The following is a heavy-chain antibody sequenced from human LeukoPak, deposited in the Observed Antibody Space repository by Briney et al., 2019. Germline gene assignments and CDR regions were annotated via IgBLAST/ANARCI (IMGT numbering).Heavy chain of an antibody. Sequence: SVKVSCKASGGTFSSYAISWVRQAPGQGLEWMGGIIPIFGTANYAQKFQERVTITRDMSTSTAYMELSSLRSEDTAVYYCAAAPYDSSGYHTWGQGTLVTVSS. V-gene: IGHV1-69*05. CDR2: IIPIFGTA. J-gene: IGHJ1*01. CDR3: AAAPYDSSGYHT. CDR1: GGTFSSYA. D-gene: IGHD3-22*01.